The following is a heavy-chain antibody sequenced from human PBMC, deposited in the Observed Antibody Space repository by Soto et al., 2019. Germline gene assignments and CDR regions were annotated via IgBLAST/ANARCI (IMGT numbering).Heavy chain of an antibody. J-gene: IGHJ2*01. CDR3: ARMSYFYDKWYFDI. CDR1: GGSINNNDYY. V-gene: IGHV4-30-4*01. CDR2: VYYSGSS. Sequence: QLQESGPGLVKPSQTLSLTCSVSGGSINNNDYYWRWIRQTPGKGMEWIGYVYYSGSSDYIPSLKSRLSMSIDKSKNQFHLKLNSVTAADTATYYCARMSYFYDKWYFDIWGRGTLVTVSS. D-gene: IGHD3-22*01.